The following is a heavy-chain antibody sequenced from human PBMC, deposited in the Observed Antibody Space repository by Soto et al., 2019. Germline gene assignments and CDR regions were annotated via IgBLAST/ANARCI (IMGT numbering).Heavy chain of an antibody. CDR2: IHSSGLT. D-gene: IGHD3-9*01. J-gene: IGHJ5*02. V-gene: IGHV4-4*02. Sequence: QVQLQESGPGLVKPSGTLSLTCAVSGGSVNNDKWWSWVRQPPGKGLEWIGEIHSSGLTNYNPSLKSRASIFVDKIKHQFSVKLTSVTAADTAVYFCAGQWSAGYGAFDPWGQGTLVTVSS. CDR1: GGSVNNDKW. CDR3: AGQWSAGYGAFDP.